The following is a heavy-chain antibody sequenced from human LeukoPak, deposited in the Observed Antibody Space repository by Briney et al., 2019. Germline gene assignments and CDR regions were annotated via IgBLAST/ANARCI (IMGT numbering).Heavy chain of an antibody. CDR1: GFTLSSYR. J-gene: IGHJ4*02. CDR3: ATSGDSSGYYYLPFDY. CDR2: IRYDGSNK. Sequence: GGSLRLSCAASGFTLSSYRLHWVRPAPRKGLGWGAFIRYDGSNKYYADSVKGRFTISRDNSKNTPYLQMNSLRAEDTAVYYCATSGDSSGYYYLPFDYWGQGTLVTVSS. V-gene: IGHV3-30*02. D-gene: IGHD3-22*01.